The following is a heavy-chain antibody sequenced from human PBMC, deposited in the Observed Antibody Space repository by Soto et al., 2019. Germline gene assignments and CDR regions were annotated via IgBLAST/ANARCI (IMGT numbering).Heavy chain of an antibody. Sequence: QVQLVQSGGGVVQPGRSLRLSCAASGFTFSSFGMHWVRQAPGKGLEWVALISYDGSNKYFADSVKGRFTISRDNSEKSLYLQVESRGAVDTAVCYGAQGGGFAEFLPNDYCGHGTRLTVCS. CDR3: AQGGGFAEFLPNDY. J-gene: IGHJ4*03. D-gene: IGHD3-10*01. CDR2: ISYDGSNK. CDR1: GFTFSSFG. V-gene: IGHV3-30*18.